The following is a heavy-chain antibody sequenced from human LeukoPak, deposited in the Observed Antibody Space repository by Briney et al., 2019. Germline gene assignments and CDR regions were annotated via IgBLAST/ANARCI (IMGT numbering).Heavy chain of an antibody. J-gene: IGHJ6*03. D-gene: IGHD1-1*01. Sequence: SETLSLTCTVSDDSITMYYWTWIRQPPGKGLEWIGYVDHTGSTKFNPSLNGRVSISRDTSKNFFSLRLRSVTAADTAVYFCARGRASSSTWYSTYYYLFYMDFWGKGTTVTVSS. V-gene: IGHV4-59*01. CDR3: ARGRASSSTWYSTYYYLFYMDF. CDR2: VDHTGST. CDR1: DDSITMYY.